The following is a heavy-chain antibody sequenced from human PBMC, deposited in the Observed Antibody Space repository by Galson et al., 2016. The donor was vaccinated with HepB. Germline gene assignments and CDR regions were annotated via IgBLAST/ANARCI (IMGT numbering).Heavy chain of an antibody. V-gene: IGHV5-51*01. CDR2: IYPGDSET. D-gene: IGHD3-16*01. CDR1: GYNFRDYW. Sequence: QSGAEVKKPGESLKISCKASGYNFRDYWIAWVRQMPGKGLEWMGFIYPGDSETRYSPSSQGQATISADKSISTVYLQWSRLQVSDTAVYYCARRPGDFSNWFATWGQGTLVSVSS. J-gene: IGHJ5*02. CDR3: ARRPGDFSNWFAT.